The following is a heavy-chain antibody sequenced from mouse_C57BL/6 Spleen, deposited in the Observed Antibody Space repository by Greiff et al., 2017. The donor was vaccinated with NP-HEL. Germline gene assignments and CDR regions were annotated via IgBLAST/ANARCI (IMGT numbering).Heavy chain of an antibody. J-gene: IGHJ4*01. CDR1: GFTFSSYA. CDR2: ISDGGSYT. Sequence: DVHLVESGGGLVKPGGSLKLSCAASGFTFSSYAMSWVRQTPEKRLEWVATISDGGSYTYYPDNVKGRFTISRDNAKNNLYLQMSHLKSEDTAMYYCARDEGYAMDYWGQGTSVTVSS. V-gene: IGHV5-4*01. CDR3: ARDEGYAMDY.